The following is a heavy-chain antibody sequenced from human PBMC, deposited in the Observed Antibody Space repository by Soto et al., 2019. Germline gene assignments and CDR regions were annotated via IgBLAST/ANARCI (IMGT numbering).Heavy chain of an antibody. CDR1: GFTFTSTA. V-gene: IGHV3-23*01. Sequence: VQLSESGGGLVQPGGSLRLSCAASGFTFTSTAMSWVRQAPGKGLEWVSTFRESGGTTHYADSVKGRFTVSRDTSKNMLYLQLDSLRAEDAAIYDGAEESHWAIISLTHDYRGQGTLVPVSS. CDR2: FRESGGTT. D-gene: IGHD2-2*01. CDR3: AEESHWAIISLTHDY. J-gene: IGHJ4*02.